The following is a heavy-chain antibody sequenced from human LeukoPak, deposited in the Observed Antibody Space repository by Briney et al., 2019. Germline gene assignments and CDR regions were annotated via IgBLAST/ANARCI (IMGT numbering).Heavy chain of an antibody. Sequence: RSGGSLRLSCAASGFTFSSYGMHWVRQAPGKGLGWVAFIRYDGSNKYYADSVKGRFTISRDNSKNTLYLQMNSLRAEDTAVYYCAKDRGYCSSTSCYTRGYFDYWGQGTLVTVSS. CDR1: GFTFSSYG. D-gene: IGHD2-2*02. J-gene: IGHJ4*02. CDR2: IRYDGSNK. CDR3: AKDRGYCSSTSCYTRGYFDY. V-gene: IGHV3-30*02.